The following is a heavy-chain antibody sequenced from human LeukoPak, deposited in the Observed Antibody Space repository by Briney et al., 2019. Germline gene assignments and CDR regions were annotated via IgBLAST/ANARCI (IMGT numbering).Heavy chain of an antibody. D-gene: IGHD3-3*01. CDR2: IYYSGST. J-gene: IGHJ4*02. CDR3: KRVEEWRYFDY. Sequence: PSETLSLTCTVSGGSISSYYWSWIRQPPGKGREGVGYIYYSGSTHYNPSLKRGVTISVHTSKNQFSLKLSSVTAADAAVYYCKRVEEWRYFDYWGQGTLVTVSS. V-gene: IGHV4-59*01. CDR1: GGSISSYY.